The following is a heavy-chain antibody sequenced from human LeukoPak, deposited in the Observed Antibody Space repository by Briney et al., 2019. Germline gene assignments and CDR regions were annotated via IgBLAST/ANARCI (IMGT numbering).Heavy chain of an antibody. D-gene: IGHD4-17*01. Sequence: PGGSLRLSCAASGFTFSSYEMNWVRQAPGKGLEWVSYISSSGSTIYYADSVKGRFTISRDNAKNSLYLQMNSLRAEDTAVYYCASAGQVYYGDYVPGWGQGTLVTVSS. CDR1: GFTFSSYE. CDR2: ISSSGSTI. V-gene: IGHV3-48*03. CDR3: ASAGQVYYGDYVPG. J-gene: IGHJ4*02.